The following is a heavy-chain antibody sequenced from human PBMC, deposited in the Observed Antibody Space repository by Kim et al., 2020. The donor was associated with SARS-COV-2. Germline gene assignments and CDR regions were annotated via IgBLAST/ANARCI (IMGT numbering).Heavy chain of an antibody. V-gene: IGHV3-30*04. Sequence: GGSLRLSCAASGFTFSSYALHWVRQAPGKGLEWVAVILYDGSNKYYADSVKGRFTISRDNSKNTLYLQMNSLRAEDTAVYYCARQYCGGDCFSDYYYYYGLDVWGQGTTVTVSS. CDR2: ILYDGSNK. D-gene: IGHD2-21*02. J-gene: IGHJ6*02. CDR3: ARQYCGGDCFSDYYYYYGLDV. CDR1: GFTFSSYA.